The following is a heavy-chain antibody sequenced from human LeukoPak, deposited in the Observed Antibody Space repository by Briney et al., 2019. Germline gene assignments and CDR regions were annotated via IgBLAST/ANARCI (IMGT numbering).Heavy chain of an antibody. Sequence: SVKVSCKASGGTFSTYAISWVRQAPGQGLEWMGGIIPMFGTANHAQKFQGRVTVTADESTSTAYMELSTLRSEDTAVYYCARGFLGYYMDVWGKGTTVTVSS. CDR3: ARGFLGYYMDV. V-gene: IGHV1-69*13. J-gene: IGHJ6*03. CDR2: IIPMFGTA. D-gene: IGHD3-3*01. CDR1: GGTFSTYA.